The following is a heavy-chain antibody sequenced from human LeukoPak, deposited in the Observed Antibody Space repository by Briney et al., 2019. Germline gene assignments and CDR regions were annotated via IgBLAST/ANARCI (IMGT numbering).Heavy chain of an antibody. CDR1: GFTFSSYA. D-gene: IGHD3-22*01. CDR2: LRGNGDT. J-gene: IGHJ1*01. CDR3: AIMHGYYDGSGYWVQ. Sequence: GGSLRLSCAASGFTFSSYAMSWVREAPARGLEWVSSLRGNGDTFYADSVKGRFTISRDNPRNTLYMQMNSLRDEDTAVYYCAIMHGYYDGSGYWVQWGQGTLVTVSS. V-gene: IGHV3-23*01.